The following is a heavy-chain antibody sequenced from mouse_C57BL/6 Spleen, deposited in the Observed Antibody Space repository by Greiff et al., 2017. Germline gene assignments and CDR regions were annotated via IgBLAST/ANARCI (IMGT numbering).Heavy chain of an antibody. Sequence: EVKLQQSGAELVKPGASVKLSCTASGFNIKDYYMHWVKQRTEQGLEWIGRIDPEDGETKYDPKFQGKATITADSSSNTAYLQLSSLTSEDTAVYYCARDHSSGYAFAYWGKGTLVTVSA. CDR2: IDPEDGET. CDR3: ARDHSSGYAFAY. J-gene: IGHJ3*01. CDR1: GFNIKDYY. D-gene: IGHD3-2*02. V-gene: IGHV14-2*01.